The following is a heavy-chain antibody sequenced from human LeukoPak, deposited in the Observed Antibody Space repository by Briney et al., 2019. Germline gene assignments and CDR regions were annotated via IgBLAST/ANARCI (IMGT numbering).Heavy chain of an antibody. Sequence: PSETLSLTCAVYGGSFSGYYWSWIRQPPGKGLEWIGYIYYSGSTNYNPSLKSRVTISVDTSKNQFSLKLSSVTAADTAVYYCARLKYYDFWSGYPSPDFDYWGQGTLVTVSS. CDR3: ARLKYYDFWSGYPSPDFDY. CDR1: GGSFSGYY. CDR2: IYYSGST. V-gene: IGHV4-59*08. J-gene: IGHJ4*02. D-gene: IGHD3-3*01.